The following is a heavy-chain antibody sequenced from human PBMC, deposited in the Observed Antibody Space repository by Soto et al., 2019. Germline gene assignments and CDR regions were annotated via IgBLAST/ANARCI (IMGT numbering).Heavy chain of an antibody. V-gene: IGHV3-74*01. CDR2: IDSDGSST. J-gene: IGHJ6*02. CDR1: GFTFSSYW. D-gene: IGHD3-10*01. Sequence: EVLLVESGGGLVQPGGSLRLSCAASGFTFSSYWMHWVRQAPGKGLVWVSRIDSDGSSTSYADSVKGRFTICRDNAKNTLSLQMNSLRAEDTAVYYCARHYSFPMYYYGMDVWGQGTTVTVSS. CDR3: ARHYSFPMYYYGMDV.